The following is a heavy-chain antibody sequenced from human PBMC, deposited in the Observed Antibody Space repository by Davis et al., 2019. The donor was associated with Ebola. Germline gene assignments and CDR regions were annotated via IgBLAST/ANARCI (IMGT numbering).Heavy chain of an antibody. J-gene: IGHJ4*02. Sequence: ASVKVSCKASGGTFSSYAISWVRQAPGQGLEWMGWISAYNGNTNYAQKLQGRVTMTTDTSTSTAYMELRSLRSDDTAVYYCARVRERPRSIAARTTIDYWGQGTLVTVSS. CDR2: ISAYNGNT. D-gene: IGHD6-6*01. V-gene: IGHV1-18*01. CDR3: ARVRERPRSIAARTTIDY. CDR1: GGTFSSYA.